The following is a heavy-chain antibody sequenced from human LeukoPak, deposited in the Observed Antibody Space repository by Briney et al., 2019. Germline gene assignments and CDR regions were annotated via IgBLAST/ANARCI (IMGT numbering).Heavy chain of an antibody. CDR2: MSSDGSIK. J-gene: IGHJ4*02. D-gene: IGHD1-26*01. Sequence: GGSLRLSCAASGFTFISYDIHWVRQAPGKGLQWVAVMSSDGSIKIYTVSVKGRFTISRDNSKNTLYLEMNSLRVDDTAVYYCARDLVSGAPDYFDSWGQGTLVTVSS. CDR3: ARDLVSGAPDYFDS. V-gene: IGHV3-30-3*01. CDR1: GFTFISYD.